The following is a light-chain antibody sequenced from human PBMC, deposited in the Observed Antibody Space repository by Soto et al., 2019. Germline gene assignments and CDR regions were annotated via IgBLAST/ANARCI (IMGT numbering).Light chain of an antibody. CDR2: AAS. V-gene: IGKV1-39*01. Sequence: DIQMTQSPSSLSASVGDRVTITCRASQSISSYLNWYQQKPGKAPKVLIYAASNLQSGVPSRFSGSGSGTDFTLTISSPQPEDFATYYCQQSYSTPTFGQGTKVEIK. CDR1: QSISSY. J-gene: IGKJ1*01. CDR3: QQSYSTPT.